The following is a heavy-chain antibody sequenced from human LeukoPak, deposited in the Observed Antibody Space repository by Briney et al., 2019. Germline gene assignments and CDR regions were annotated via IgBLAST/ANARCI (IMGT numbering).Heavy chain of an antibody. J-gene: IGHJ4*02. CDR1: GFTVSSNY. D-gene: IGHD2-8*01. CDR2: IYSGGST. Sequence: GGSLRLSCAASGFTVSSNYMSWVRQAPGKGLEWVSVIYSGGSTYYADSVKGRFTISRDNSKNTLYLQMNSLRAEDTAVYYCAKKILYPYYFDYWGQGTLVTVSS. V-gene: IGHV3-53*01. CDR3: AKKILYPYYFDY.